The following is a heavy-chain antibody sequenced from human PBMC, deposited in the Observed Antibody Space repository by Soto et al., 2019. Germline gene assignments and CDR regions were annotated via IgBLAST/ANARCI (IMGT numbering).Heavy chain of an antibody. CDR1: GGSIGSGDYY. Sequence: QVQLQESGPGLVKTSQTLSLTCTVSGGSIGSGDYYWSWIRQPPGKGLEWIGYIFYSGNNYYNPSLKSRVSMSVDTSKNQFSLKVTSVTAADTAVYYCARGDGGNDPFDYWGQGTLVTVSS. CDR3: ARGDGGNDPFDY. J-gene: IGHJ4*02. D-gene: IGHD2-15*01. V-gene: IGHV4-30-4*01. CDR2: IFYSGNN.